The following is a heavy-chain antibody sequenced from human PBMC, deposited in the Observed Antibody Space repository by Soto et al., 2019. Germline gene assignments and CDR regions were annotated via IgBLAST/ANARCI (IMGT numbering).Heavy chain of an antibody. CDR3: AIDLYYGSGSYIGFDAFDI. V-gene: IGHV4-59*01. CDR2: IYYSGST. Sequence: SETLSLTCTVSGGSISSYYWSWIRQPPGKGLEWIGYIYYSGSTNYNPSLKSRVTISVDTSKNQFSLKLSSVTAADTAVYYCAIDLYYGSGSYIGFDAFDIWGQGTMVTVSS. D-gene: IGHD3-10*01. J-gene: IGHJ3*02. CDR1: GGSISSYY.